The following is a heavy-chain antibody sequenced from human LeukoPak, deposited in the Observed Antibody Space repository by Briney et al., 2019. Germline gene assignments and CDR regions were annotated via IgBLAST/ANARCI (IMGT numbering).Heavy chain of an antibody. D-gene: IGHD4-23*01. CDR3: VRDPAGGAYDI. CDR1: GFTFSSYW. J-gene: IGHJ3*02. Sequence: GGSLRLSCAASGFTFSSYWMNWVRQAPGEGLEWVAIINQDGTRKYSMDSMKGRFIVSRDNAKNSLYLQMNSLGAEDTAVYYCVRDPAGGAYDIWGQGTKVTVSS. V-gene: IGHV3-7*01. CDR2: INQDGTRK.